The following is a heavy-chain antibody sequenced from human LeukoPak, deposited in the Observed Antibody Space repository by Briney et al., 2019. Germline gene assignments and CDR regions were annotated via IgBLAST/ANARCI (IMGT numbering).Heavy chain of an antibody. V-gene: IGHV3-21*01. Sequence: PGESLRLSCVVSGFNSTAYSINWVRQAPGMGLEWVSSISTGTNYKYYADSVKGRFTISRDNAKNSVYLQMNSLRVGETAVYYCATGGLYSSSETWGQGTLVIVSS. CDR3: ATGGLYSSSET. CDR1: GFNSTAYS. D-gene: IGHD6-6*01. CDR2: ISTGTNYK. J-gene: IGHJ5*02.